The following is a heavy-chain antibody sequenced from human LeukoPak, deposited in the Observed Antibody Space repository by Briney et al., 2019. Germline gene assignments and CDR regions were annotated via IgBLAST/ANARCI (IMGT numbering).Heavy chain of an antibody. CDR2: IYYSGST. CDR3: ARSCSGGSCYYYYYYMDV. J-gene: IGHJ6*03. Sequence: SETLSLTCTVSGGSISSYYWSGIRQPPGKGLEWIGCIYYSGSTNYNPSLKSRVTISVDTSKNQFSLKLSSVTAADTAVYYCARSCSGGSCYYYYYYMDVWGKGTTVTVSS. V-gene: IGHV4-59*01. D-gene: IGHD2-15*01. CDR1: GGSISSYY.